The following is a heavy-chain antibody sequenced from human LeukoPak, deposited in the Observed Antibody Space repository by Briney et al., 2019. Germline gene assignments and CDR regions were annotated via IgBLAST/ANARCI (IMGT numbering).Heavy chain of an antibody. CDR3: ARDNALGSGSYDDY. Sequence: SVKVSCKASGGTFSSYAISWVRQAPGQGLEWMGGIIPIFGTANYAQKFQGRVTITADESTSTAYMELSSLRSEDTAVYYCARDNALGSGSYDDYWGQGTLVTVSS. CDR1: GGTFSSYA. CDR2: IIPIFGTA. V-gene: IGHV1-69*13. D-gene: IGHD1-26*01. J-gene: IGHJ4*02.